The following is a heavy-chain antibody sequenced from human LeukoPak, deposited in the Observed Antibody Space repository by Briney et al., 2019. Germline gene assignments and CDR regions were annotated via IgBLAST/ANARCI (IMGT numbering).Heavy chain of an antibody. CDR3: ARNYYDSSGYYGEFDY. Sequence: GGSLRLSCAASGFTFSSYSMNWVRQAPGKGLEWVSSISSSSTYIYYADSVKGRFTISRDNAKNSLYLQMNSLRAEDTAVYYCARNYYDSSGYYGEFDYWGQGTLVTVSS. V-gene: IGHV3-21*01. D-gene: IGHD3-22*01. J-gene: IGHJ4*02. CDR2: ISSSSTYI. CDR1: GFTFSSYS.